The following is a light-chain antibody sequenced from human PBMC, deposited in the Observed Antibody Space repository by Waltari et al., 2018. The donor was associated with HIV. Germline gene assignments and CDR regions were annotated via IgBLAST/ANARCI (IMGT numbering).Light chain of an antibody. V-gene: IGKV4-1*01. CDR2: WAS. CDR3: QQYYSTPPT. CDR1: QNVLYDSNNKNH. Sequence: DFVMTQSPDSLAVSLGERATINCKSSQNVLYDSNNKNHLAWYQQKPGQPPKLLIYWASTRQSGVPDRFSGSGSGTDFTLTISSLQAEDVAVYYCQQYYSTPPTFGQGTKVEIK. J-gene: IGKJ1*01.